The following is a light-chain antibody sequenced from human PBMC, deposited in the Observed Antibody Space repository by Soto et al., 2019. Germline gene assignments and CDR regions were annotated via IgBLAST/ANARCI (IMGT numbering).Light chain of an antibody. J-gene: IGKJ1*01. CDR2: KAS. Sequence: DIQMTQSPSTLAASVGDRVTITCRASQSISSWLAWYQQKPGKAPKLLIYKASSLESGVPSRFSGSGSGTEFTLTISSLQPDDFETYYCQQYNSYPSTFGQGTKVDIK. CDR3: QQYNSYPST. V-gene: IGKV1-5*03. CDR1: QSISSW.